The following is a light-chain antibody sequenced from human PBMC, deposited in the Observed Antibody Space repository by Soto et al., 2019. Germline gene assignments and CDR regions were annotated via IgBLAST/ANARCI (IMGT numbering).Light chain of an antibody. CDR3: QQRRNWPLT. J-gene: IGKJ5*01. CDR2: DAS. CDR1: QSFSNY. Sequence: EIVLTQSPATLSLSPGERATLSCRASQSFSNYLAWYQQKPGQAPRILIYDASRRATGIPARFSGSGSGTDFTLTISSLEPEDFAVYYCQQRRNWPLTFGQGTRLEIK. V-gene: IGKV3-11*01.